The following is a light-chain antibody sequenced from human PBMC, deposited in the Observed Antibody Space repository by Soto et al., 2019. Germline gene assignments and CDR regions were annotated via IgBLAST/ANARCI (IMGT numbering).Light chain of an antibody. CDR1: QGISNY. V-gene: IGKV1-27*01. J-gene: IGKJ3*01. CDR2: GAS. Sequence: DIPMAQSPSSLSASVGDRVTITCRASQGISNYLAWYQQKPGKVPELLIYGASTLKSGVPSWFSGSGSGTDFTLTISSLQPEDVATYYCQKYNSAPFTFGPGTKVDIK. CDR3: QKYNSAPFT.